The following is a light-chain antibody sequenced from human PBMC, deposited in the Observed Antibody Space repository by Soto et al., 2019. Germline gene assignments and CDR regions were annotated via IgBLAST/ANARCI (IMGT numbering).Light chain of an antibody. CDR2: KVS. J-gene: IGKJ2*01. V-gene: IGKV2-30*01. CDR3: MQGTHWPPYT. CDR1: QSLAYSEGNTY. Sequence: DVVMTQSPLSLPVTLGQPASISCRSSQSLAYSEGNTYLNWFQQRPGQSPRRLIYKVSNRDSGVPDRFRGSGSGTDFTLKISRVEAEDVGVYYCMQGTHWPPYTFGQGTKLEIK.